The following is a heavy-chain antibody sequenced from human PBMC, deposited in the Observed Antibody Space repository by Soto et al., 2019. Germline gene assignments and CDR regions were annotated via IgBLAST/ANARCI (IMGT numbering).Heavy chain of an antibody. Sequence: QVQLQESGPGLVKPSQTLSLTCTVSGGSISSGGYYWSWIRQHPGKGLEWIGYIYYSGSTYYNPSRKSRVTISVDTSKNQFSLKLSSLTAADTAVYYWARDGLWFGDDYYYYGMDVWGKGTTVTVSS. CDR3: ARDGLWFGDDYYYYGMDV. J-gene: IGHJ6*04. D-gene: IGHD3-10*01. V-gene: IGHV4-31*03. CDR2: IYYSGST. CDR1: GGSISSGGYY.